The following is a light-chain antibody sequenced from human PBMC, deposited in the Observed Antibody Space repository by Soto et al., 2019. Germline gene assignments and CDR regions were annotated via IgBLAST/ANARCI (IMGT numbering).Light chain of an antibody. CDR2: HAS. Sequence: QMPRFPSTLPAPVGDRVTITRRAKQSSSNWLAWYQQKPGTAPKVLIYHASKVQGGVPSWFSGSGSATEFTLTISSQHDDDFATYYCQQNNSYSFGQGTKVDIK. J-gene: IGKJ1*01. V-gene: IGKV1-5*01. CDR1: QSSSNW. CDR3: QQNNSYS.